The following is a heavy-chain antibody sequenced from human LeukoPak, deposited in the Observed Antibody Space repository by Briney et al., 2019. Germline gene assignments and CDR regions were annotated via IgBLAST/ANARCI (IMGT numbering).Heavy chain of an antibody. CDR3: ARGRFPPELTDCSGGSCYSDLLGFDP. V-gene: IGHV4-34*01. D-gene: IGHD2-15*01. CDR2: INHSGST. CDR1: GGSFSGYY. J-gene: IGHJ5*02. Sequence: SETLSLTCAVYGGSFSGYYWSWIRQPPGKGLEWIGEINHSGSTNYNPSLKSRVTISVDTSKNQFSLKLSSVTAADTAVYYCARGRFPPELTDCSGGSCYSDLLGFDPWGQGTLVTVSS.